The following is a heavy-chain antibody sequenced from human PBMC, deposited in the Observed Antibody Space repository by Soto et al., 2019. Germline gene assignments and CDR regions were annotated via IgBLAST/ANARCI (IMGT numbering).Heavy chain of an antibody. CDR1: GFTFSSYG. Sequence: GGSLRLSCAASGFTFSSYGMHWVRQAPGKGLEWVAVIWYDGSNKYYADSVKGRFTISRDNSKNTLYLQMNSLRAEDTAVYYCARDPEPWGTFEMEYYFDYWGQGTLVTVSS. CDR2: IWYDGSNK. V-gene: IGHV3-33*01. D-gene: IGHD3-16*01. J-gene: IGHJ4*02. CDR3: ARDPEPWGTFEMEYYFDY.